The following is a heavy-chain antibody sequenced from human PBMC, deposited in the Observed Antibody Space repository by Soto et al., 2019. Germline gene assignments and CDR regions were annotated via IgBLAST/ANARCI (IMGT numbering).Heavy chain of an antibody. D-gene: IGHD3-22*01. J-gene: IGHJ6*02. CDR1: GYTFTGYY. V-gene: IGHV1-2*04. CDR3: ARDRANYYDSSGYPRRYYYYYGMDV. CDR2: INPNSGGT. Sequence: ASVKVSCKASGYTFTGYYMHWVRQAPGQGLEWMGWINPNSGGTNYAQKFQGWVTMTRDTSISTAYMEPSRLRSDDTAVYYCARDRANYYDSSGYPRRYYYYYGMDVWGQGTTVTVSS.